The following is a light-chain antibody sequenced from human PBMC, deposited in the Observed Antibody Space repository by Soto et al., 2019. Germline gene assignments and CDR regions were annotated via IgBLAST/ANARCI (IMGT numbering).Light chain of an antibody. J-gene: IGKJ4*01. CDR2: GAS. Sequence: EIVMTHSPATLSVSPVEGATLSCRASQSVSSSLAWYQQKPGQAPRLLIYGASTGATGIPARFSGSGSGTDFSLTISSLQSEDFAVYYCLQYHHWPLTFGGGTKVDIK. CDR3: LQYHHWPLT. CDR1: QSVSSS. V-gene: IGKV3-15*01.